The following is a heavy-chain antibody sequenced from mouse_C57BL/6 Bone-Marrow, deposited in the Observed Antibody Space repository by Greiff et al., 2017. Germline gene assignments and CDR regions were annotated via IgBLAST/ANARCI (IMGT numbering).Heavy chain of an antibody. V-gene: IGHV1-55*01. J-gene: IGHJ3*01. CDR3: ASPDSSGPAWFAY. CDR2: IYPGSGST. Sequence: VQLQQPGAELVKPGASVKMSCKASGYTFTSYWITWVKQRPGQGLEWIGDIYPGSGSTNYNEKFKSKATLTVDTSSSTAYMQLSSLTSEDSAVYYCASPDSSGPAWFAYWGQGTLVTVSA. CDR1: GYTFTSYW. D-gene: IGHD3-2*02.